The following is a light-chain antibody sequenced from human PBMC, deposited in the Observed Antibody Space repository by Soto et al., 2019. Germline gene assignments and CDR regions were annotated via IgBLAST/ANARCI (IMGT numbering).Light chain of an antibody. CDR1: QSISSF. V-gene: IGKV1-5*01. Sequence: DIQMTQSPSTLSASVGDRVTITCRASQSISSFSAWYQQKPGKAPKLLIYDASSLESGVPSRFSGSGSGTEFTLTINSLEPEDFAVYYCQQRSSWPITFGQGTRLEIK. J-gene: IGKJ5*01. CDR2: DAS. CDR3: QQRSSWPIT.